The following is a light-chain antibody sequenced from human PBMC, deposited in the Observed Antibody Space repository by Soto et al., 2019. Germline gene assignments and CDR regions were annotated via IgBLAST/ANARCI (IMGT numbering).Light chain of an antibody. Sequence: IVLTQSPATLSLSPGERATLSCRASQSVSSGYLAWYQQKPGQAPRLLIYGASTRATGIPDRFSGSGSGTDFTLTISRLEPEDFAVYYCQQYSSSPSITFGQGTRLEIK. V-gene: IGKV3-20*01. J-gene: IGKJ5*01. CDR2: GAS. CDR3: QQYSSSPSIT. CDR1: QSVSSGY.